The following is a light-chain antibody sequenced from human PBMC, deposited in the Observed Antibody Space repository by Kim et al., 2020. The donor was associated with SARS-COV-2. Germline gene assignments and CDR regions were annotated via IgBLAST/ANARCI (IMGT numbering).Light chain of an antibody. CDR3: QAWDSNTAE. CDR2: EDN. V-gene: IGLV3-1*01. Sequence: SYELTQPPSVSVSPGQTATIACSGEELEYKYVCXYQQMPGQPPVLVIYEDNKRPSGIPERFSGSNSGNTATLTISGTRAIDEADYYCQAWDSNTAEFGGG. J-gene: IGLJ2*01. CDR1: ELEYKY.